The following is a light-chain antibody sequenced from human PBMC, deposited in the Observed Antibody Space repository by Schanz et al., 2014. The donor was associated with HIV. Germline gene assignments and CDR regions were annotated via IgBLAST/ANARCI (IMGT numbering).Light chain of an antibody. V-gene: IGKV3-15*01. Sequence: EIVMTQSPATLYVSPGEGATLSCRASQSISNNLAWYQHKPGQAPRLLIYGASTTATGVPTRFSGSGSGTDFTLTISSLEPEDFAVYYCQYFGNSGGTFGGGTKVEIK. J-gene: IGKJ4*01. CDR1: QSISNN. CDR2: GAS. CDR3: QYFGNSGGT.